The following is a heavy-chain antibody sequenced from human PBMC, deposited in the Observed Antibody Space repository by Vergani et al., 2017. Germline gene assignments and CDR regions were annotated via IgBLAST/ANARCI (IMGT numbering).Heavy chain of an antibody. CDR2: ISARYPST. D-gene: IGHD3-22*01. CDR1: GFTFSACP. Sequence: EVQLLQSGGGVIQPGGSVRLSCAASGFTFSACPMTWVRQAPGKGLEWVSAISARYPSTYYADSVKGRFTISRDNSKNMLYLQMNSLSAEDMAVYYCARLSYDTSPYLQGGYDCWGQGTLVSVSS. CDR3: ARLSYDTSPYLQGGYDC. V-gene: IGHV3-23*01. J-gene: IGHJ4*02.